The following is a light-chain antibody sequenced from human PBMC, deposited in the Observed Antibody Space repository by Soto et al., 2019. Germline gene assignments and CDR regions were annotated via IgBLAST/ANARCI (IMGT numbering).Light chain of an antibody. Sequence: DIQMTQSPSSLSASVGDRVTITCRASHSISSYLNWYQQKPGKAPKLLIYAVSTLQGGVPPRFSGSGSGTDSTLTISSLQPEDFATYYCQQSYNTPRTLGQGTKLEIK. J-gene: IGKJ2*01. CDR3: QQSYNTPRT. CDR2: AVS. V-gene: IGKV1-39*01. CDR1: HSISSY.